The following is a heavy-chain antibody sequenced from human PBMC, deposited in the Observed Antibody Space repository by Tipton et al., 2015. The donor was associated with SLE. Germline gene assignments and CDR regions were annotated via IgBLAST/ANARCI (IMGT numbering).Heavy chain of an antibody. V-gene: IGHV4-34*01. CDR1: GGPFSGYY. J-gene: IGHJ3*02. CDR2: ITHSGST. CDR3: ARGKDYDFWSGYYRRDAIDI. Sequence: TLSLTCTVYGGPFSGYYWSWIRQPPGKGLEWIGGITHSGSTNYNPSLKSRVTISVDTSKNQFSLKLSSVTAADTAVYYCARGKDYDFWSGYYRRDAIDIRGQGTMVTVSS. D-gene: IGHD3-3*01.